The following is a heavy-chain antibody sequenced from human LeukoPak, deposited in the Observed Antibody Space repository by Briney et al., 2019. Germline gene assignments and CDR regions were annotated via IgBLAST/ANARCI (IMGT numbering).Heavy chain of an antibody. Sequence: PSQTLSLTCTISGGSISSGGYYWSWIRQHPGKGLEWIGYIYYSGSTYYNPSLKSRVTISVDMSKNQFSLKLSSVTAADTAVYYCARWDNFGYGSTLFDYWGQGTLVTVSS. V-gene: IGHV4-31*03. CDR1: GGSISSGGYY. J-gene: IGHJ4*02. D-gene: IGHD3-10*01. CDR2: IYYSGST. CDR3: ARWDNFGYGSTLFDY.